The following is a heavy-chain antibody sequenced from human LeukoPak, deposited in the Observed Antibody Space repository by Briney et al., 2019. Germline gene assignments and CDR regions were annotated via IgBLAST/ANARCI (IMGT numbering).Heavy chain of an antibody. CDR2: INHSGST. V-gene: IGHV4-34*01. CDR1: GGSFSGYY. D-gene: IGHD6-19*01. CDR3: ARAFTIAVAAWSYFDY. Sequence: SETLSLTCAVYGGSFSGYYWSWIRQPPGKGLEWIGEINHSGSTSYNPSLKSRVTISVDTSKNQFSLKLSSVTAADTAVYYCARAFTIAVAAWSYFDYWGQGTLVTVSS. J-gene: IGHJ4*02.